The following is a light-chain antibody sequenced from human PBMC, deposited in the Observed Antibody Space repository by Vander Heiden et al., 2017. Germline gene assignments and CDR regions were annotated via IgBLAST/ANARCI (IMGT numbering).Light chain of an antibody. Sequence: LVMTQSPATLSVFPVECPPLPCRASQIGSRNLAWYQQKPGQDARILIYGISSRATGIPARFIGSGSWTDYTLTISSLQSEDVAVYYCQQYNNRSPFTFGGGTKVEIK. V-gene: IGKV3-15*01. CDR2: GIS. J-gene: IGKJ4*01. CDR1: QIGSRN. CDR3: QQYNNRSPFT.